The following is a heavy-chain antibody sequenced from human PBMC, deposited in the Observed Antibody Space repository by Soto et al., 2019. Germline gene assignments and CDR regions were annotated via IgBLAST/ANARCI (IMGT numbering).Heavy chain of an antibody. CDR3: AKTFRRGIAVVGDAFDI. Sequence: GGSLRLSCAASGFTFSSYAMSWVRQAPGKGLEWVSAISGSGGSTYYADSVKGRFTISRDNSKNTLYLQMNGLRAEDTAVYYCAKTFRRGIAVVGDAFDIWGQGTMVTVSS. D-gene: IGHD6-19*01. V-gene: IGHV3-23*01. CDR2: ISGSGGST. J-gene: IGHJ3*02. CDR1: GFTFSSYA.